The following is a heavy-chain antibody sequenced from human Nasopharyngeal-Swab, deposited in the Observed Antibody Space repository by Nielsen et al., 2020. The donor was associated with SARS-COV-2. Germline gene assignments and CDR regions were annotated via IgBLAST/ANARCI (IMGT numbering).Heavy chain of an antibody. CDR3: ARAGRVGDAFVGQDV. D-gene: IGHD2-2*01. V-gene: IGHV4-34*10. CDR2: MQNNERT. CDR1: GGSSNGFS. J-gene: IGHJ6*02. Sequence: AATLSLTCPVSGGSSNGFSWNWIRQPPGTGLEWIGEMQNNERTNYNPPLKSRITLSVDTSNKQVSLKMRTVTAAATAALYCARAGRVGDAFVGQDVSRRGTAVTVSS.